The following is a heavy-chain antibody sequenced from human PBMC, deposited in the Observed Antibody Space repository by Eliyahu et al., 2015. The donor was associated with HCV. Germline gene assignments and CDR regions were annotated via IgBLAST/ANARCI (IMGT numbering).Heavy chain of an antibody. J-gene: IGHJ4*02. CDR1: GXTFSSYS. CDR2: ISSSSSYI. V-gene: IGHV3-21*01. Sequence: EVQLVESGGGLVKPGGSLXLSCAASGXTFSSYSMNWVRQAPGKGLEWVSSISSSSSYIYYADSVKGRFTISRDNAKNSLYLQMNSLRAEDTAVYYCARDLQWLVHGYWGQGTLVTVSS. D-gene: IGHD6-19*01. CDR3: ARDLQWLVHGY.